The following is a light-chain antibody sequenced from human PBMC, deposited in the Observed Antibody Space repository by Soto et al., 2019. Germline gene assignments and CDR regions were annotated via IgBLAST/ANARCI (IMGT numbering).Light chain of an antibody. CDR3: SSYTSYSPYV. V-gene: IGLV2-14*01. CDR2: AVS. Sequence: QSALTQPASVSGSPGQSITISCTGTSSDVGGYNYVSWYQQHPGKAPKLIIYAVSKRPSGVSNRFSGSKSGNTASLSISGLQAEDEADYSCSSYTSYSPYVFGTGTKLTVL. J-gene: IGLJ1*01. CDR1: SSDVGGYNY.